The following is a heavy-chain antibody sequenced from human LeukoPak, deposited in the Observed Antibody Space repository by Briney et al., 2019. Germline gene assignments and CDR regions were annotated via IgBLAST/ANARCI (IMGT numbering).Heavy chain of an antibody. Sequence: ASVKVSCKASGYTFTSYYVYWVRQAPGQGLEWMGWVIPYSGGTDYAQKFQARVTMTRDTSISTAYMELIGLRSDDTAVYYCATSVGAVASFDYWGQGTLITVSS. CDR1: GYTFTSYY. CDR2: VIPYSGGT. D-gene: IGHD6-19*01. CDR3: ATSVGAVASFDY. V-gene: IGHV1-2*02. J-gene: IGHJ4*02.